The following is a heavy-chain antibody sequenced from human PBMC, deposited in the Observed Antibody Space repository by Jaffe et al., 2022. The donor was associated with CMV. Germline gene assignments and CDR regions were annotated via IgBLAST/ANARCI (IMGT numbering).Heavy chain of an antibody. CDR1: GFTFSNAW. J-gene: IGHJ6*02. Sequence: EVQLVESGGGLVKPGGSLRLSCAASGFTFSNAWMSWVRQAPGKGLEWVGRIKSKTDGGTTDYAAPVKGRFTISRDDSKNTLYLQMNSLKTEDTAVYYCTTDSTLRFLEWFYGMDVWGQGTTVTVSS. CDR2: IKSKTDGGTT. CDR3: TTDSTLRFLEWFYGMDV. D-gene: IGHD3-3*01. V-gene: IGHV3-15*01.